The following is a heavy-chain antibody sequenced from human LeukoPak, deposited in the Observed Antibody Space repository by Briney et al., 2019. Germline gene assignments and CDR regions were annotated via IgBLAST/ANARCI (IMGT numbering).Heavy chain of an antibody. Sequence: SETLSLTCAVYGGSFSGYYWSWIRQPPGKGLEWIGEINHSGSTNYNPSLKSRVTISVDTSKNQFSLKLSSVTAADTAVYYCARGYCSSTSCYTNWFDPWGQGTLVTVSS. J-gene: IGHJ5*02. CDR1: GGSFSGYY. D-gene: IGHD2-2*02. CDR3: ARGYCSSTSCYTNWFDP. CDR2: INHSGST. V-gene: IGHV4-34*01.